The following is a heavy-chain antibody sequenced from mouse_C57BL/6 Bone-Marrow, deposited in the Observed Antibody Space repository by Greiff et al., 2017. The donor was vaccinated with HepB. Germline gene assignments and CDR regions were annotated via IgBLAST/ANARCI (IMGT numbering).Heavy chain of an antibody. CDR1: GYTFTEYT. D-gene: IGHD1-1*01. CDR3: ARDEEDYYGSMAWYAY. V-gene: IGHV1-62-2*01. J-gene: IGHJ3*01. Sequence: VQLQESGAELVKPGASVKLSCKASGYTFTEYTIPWVKQRSGQGLEWIGWFYPVSGSIKYNENFKDKATLTADKSSSTVYMELSRLTSEDSAVYGCARDEEDYYGSMAWYAYWGKGTLVTVYA. CDR2: FYPVSGSI.